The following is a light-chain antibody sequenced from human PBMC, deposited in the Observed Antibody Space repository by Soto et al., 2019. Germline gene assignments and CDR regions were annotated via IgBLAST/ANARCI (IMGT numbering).Light chain of an antibody. CDR3: CSYAGSSTYVV. V-gene: IGLV2-23*01. CDR1: SSDVGCYNL. J-gene: IGLJ2*01. CDR2: EGS. Sequence: QSVLTQPASVSGSPGQSITISCTGTSSDVGCYNLVSWYQQHPGKAPKLMIYEGSKRPSGVSNRFSGSKSGNTASLTISGLQAKDEADYYCCSYAGSSTYVVFGGGTKLTVL.